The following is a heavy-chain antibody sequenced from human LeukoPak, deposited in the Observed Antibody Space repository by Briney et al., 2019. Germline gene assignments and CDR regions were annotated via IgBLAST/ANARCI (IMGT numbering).Heavy chain of an antibody. V-gene: IGHV3-21*01. J-gene: IGHJ3*02. CDR2: ISSSSSYI. Sequence: GGSLRLSCAASGFTFSSYAMSWVRQAPGKGLEWVSSISSSSSYIYYADSVKGRFTISRDNAKNSLYLQMNSLRAEDTAVYYCARGPVVPAAIGAFDIWGQGTMVTVS. D-gene: IGHD2-2*01. CDR3: ARGPVVPAAIGAFDI. CDR1: GFTFSSYA.